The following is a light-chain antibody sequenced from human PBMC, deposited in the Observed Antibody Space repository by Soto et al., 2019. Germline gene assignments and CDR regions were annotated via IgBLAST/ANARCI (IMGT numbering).Light chain of an antibody. CDR1: QDIANF. Sequence: ILMTQSPSSLSAFVGDRVTITCRASQDIANFLAWYQQKPGKVPRLLIYAASTLQSGVPSRFSGSGSGTDFTLSISSLQPEDVATYYCQKCKAAPFTFGGGTKVEIK. J-gene: IGKJ4*01. V-gene: IGKV1-27*01. CDR2: AAS. CDR3: QKCKAAPFT.